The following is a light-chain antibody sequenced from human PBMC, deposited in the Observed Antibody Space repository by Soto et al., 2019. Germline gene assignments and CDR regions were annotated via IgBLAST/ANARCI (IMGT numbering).Light chain of an antibody. V-gene: IGLV2-14*01. Sequence: QSALTQPASVSGSPGQSITISCTGTRTDVGGYNFVSWYQQHPGKAPKLIIYEISNRPSGVSNRFSGSKSDNTASLTISGLQAEDDADYYCCSYVSSKTYVFGTGTKLTVL. CDR2: EIS. CDR1: RTDVGGYNF. CDR3: CSYVSSKTYV. J-gene: IGLJ1*01.